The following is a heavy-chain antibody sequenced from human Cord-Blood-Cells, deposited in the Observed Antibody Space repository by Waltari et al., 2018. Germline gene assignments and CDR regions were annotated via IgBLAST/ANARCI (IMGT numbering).Heavy chain of an antibody. J-gene: IGHJ6*03. CDR2: INPNSGGT. V-gene: IGHV1-2*02. D-gene: IGHD6-6*01. Sequence: QVQLVQSGAEVKKPGASVKVSCKASGYTFTGYYMHWVRQAPGQGLEWMGWINPNSGGTNYAQKFQGRVTMTRDTSISTAYMELSRLRSDDTAVYYCARGGSTAVYYYYYYYMDVWGKGTTVTVSS. CDR1: GYTFTGYY. CDR3: ARGGSTAVYYYYYYYMDV.